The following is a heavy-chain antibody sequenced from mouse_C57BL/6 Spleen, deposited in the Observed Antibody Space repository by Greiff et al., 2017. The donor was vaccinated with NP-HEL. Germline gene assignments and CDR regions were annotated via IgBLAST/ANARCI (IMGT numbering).Heavy chain of an antibody. D-gene: IGHD1-1*01. CDR3: ARGGTTTVVSNFDV. CDR1: GYAFSSYW. Sequence: VQLQQSGAELVKPGASVKISCKASGYAFSSYWMNWVKQRPGKGLEWIGQIYPGDGDTNYNGKFKGKATLTADKSSSTAYMQLSSLTSEDSAVYFCARGGTTTVVSNFDVWGTGTTVTVSS. V-gene: IGHV1-80*01. J-gene: IGHJ1*03. CDR2: IYPGDGDT.